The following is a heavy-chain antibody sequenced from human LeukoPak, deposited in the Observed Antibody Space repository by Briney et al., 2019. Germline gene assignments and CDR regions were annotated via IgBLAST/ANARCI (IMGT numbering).Heavy chain of an antibody. CDR2: ISAYNGNT. D-gene: IGHD2-8*01. V-gene: IGHV1-18*01. Sequence: GASVKVSCKASGYTFTSYGISWVRQAPGQGLEWMGWISAYNGNTNYAQKFQGRVTMTTDTSTSTAYMELRSLRSDDTAVYYCARAPAYCTNGVCSKYYFDYWGQGTLVTVSS. J-gene: IGHJ4*02. CDR3: ARAPAYCTNGVCSKYYFDY. CDR1: GYTFTSYG.